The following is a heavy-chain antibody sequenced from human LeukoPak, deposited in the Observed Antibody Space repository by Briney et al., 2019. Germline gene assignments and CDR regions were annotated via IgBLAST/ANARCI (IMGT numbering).Heavy chain of an antibody. CDR2: INPSGGST. CDR1: GYTFTGYY. Sequence: ASVKVSCKASGYTFTGYYMHWVRQAPGQGLEWMGWINPSGGSTSYAQKFQGRVTMTRDTSTSTVYMELSSLRSEDTAVYYCARDRRVFGVVVHFDYWGQGTLVTVSS. D-gene: IGHD3-3*01. J-gene: IGHJ4*02. CDR3: ARDRRVFGVVVHFDY. V-gene: IGHV1-46*01.